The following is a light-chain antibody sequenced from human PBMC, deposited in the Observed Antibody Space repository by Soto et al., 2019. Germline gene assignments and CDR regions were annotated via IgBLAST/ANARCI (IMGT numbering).Light chain of an antibody. J-gene: IGKJ5*01. CDR2: DVS. Sequence: AIQMTQSPSSLSASVGDRVTITCRASQDIRGALAWYQQKPGKAPKLLIYDVSNLENGVPSRFSGDRSGTQFTLTISGLQPDDFGTYYCQQFNCYPVTFGHGTRLEIK. V-gene: IGKV1-13*02. CDR3: QQFNCYPVT. CDR1: QDIRGA.